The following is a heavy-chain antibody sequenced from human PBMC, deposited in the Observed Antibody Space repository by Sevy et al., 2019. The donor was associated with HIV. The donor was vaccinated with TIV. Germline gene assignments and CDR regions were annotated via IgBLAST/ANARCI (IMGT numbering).Heavy chain of an antibody. CDR3: AKDRGSGWPYYYYYGMDV. Sequence: GGSLRLSCAASGFTFDDYAMHWVRQAPGKGLEWVSGISWNSGSIGYADSVKGRFTISRDNAKNSLYLQMNSLRAEDTALYYCAKDRGSGWPYYYYYGMDVWGQGTTVTVSS. V-gene: IGHV3-9*01. J-gene: IGHJ6*02. D-gene: IGHD6-19*01. CDR2: ISWNSGSI. CDR1: GFTFDDYA.